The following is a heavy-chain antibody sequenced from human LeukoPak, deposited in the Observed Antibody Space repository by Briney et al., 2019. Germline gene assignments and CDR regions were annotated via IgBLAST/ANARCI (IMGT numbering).Heavy chain of an antibody. V-gene: IGHV3-30-3*01. CDR1: GFSVTSKY. CDR2: ISYDGSNK. D-gene: IGHD3-3*01. Sequence: GGSLRLSCAASGFSVTSKYINWVRQAPGKGLEWVAVISYDGSNKYYADSVKGRFTISRDNSKNTLYLQMNSLRAEDTAVYYCASHHYDFWSGYYPPYYFDYWGQGTLVTVSS. CDR3: ASHHYDFWSGYYPPYYFDY. J-gene: IGHJ4*02.